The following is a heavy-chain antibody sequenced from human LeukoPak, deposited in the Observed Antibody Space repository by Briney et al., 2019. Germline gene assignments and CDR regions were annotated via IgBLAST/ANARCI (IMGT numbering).Heavy chain of an antibody. CDR3: ARASTGIVPAAHFYYYYYMDV. CDR2: IYHRGST. CDR1: GYSISNGYY. D-gene: IGHD2-2*01. Sequence: SETLSLTCTVSGYSISNGYYWGWIRQPPGKGLEWVGSIYHRGSTYYNPSLKSRATISVDTSKNQFSLKLSSVTAADTAVYYCARASTGIVPAAHFYYYYYMDVWGKGTTVTVSS. J-gene: IGHJ6*03. V-gene: IGHV4-38-2*02.